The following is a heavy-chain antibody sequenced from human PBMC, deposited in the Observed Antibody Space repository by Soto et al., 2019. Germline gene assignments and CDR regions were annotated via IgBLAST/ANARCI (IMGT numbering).Heavy chain of an antibody. CDR3: KHILFDDSRYLRTRRMHV. Sequence: QITLKESGPTLVNPTQTLTLTCTFSGFSLSTSGVGVGWIRQPPGKALEWLAVIYWDDDKRYSPSLKSRLTITEESSTNHVVLTMPNMDPVDTAIYHCKHILFDDSRYLRTRRMHVRGQGTTVTVS. V-gene: IGHV2-5*02. D-gene: IGHD3-22*01. CDR2: IYWDDDK. CDR1: GFSLSTSGVG. J-gene: IGHJ6*02.